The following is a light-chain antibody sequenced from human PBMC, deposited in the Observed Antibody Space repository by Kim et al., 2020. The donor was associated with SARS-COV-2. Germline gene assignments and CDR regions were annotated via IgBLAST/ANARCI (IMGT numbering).Light chain of an antibody. CDR1: SLRSYY. V-gene: IGLV3-19*01. CDR2: GTN. Sequence: SSELTQDPAVSVALGQTVRITCQGDSLRSYYANWYQQKPGQAPVVVIYGTNNRPSGIPDRFSGSSSGNTASLTITGAQAEDEADYYCNSRDDVFGTRTKVTVL. J-gene: IGLJ1*01. CDR3: NSRDDV.